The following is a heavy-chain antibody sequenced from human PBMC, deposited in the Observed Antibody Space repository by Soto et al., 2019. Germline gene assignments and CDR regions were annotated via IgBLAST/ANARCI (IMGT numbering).Heavy chain of an antibody. D-gene: IGHD2-21*01. CDR3: ARCVSDLLFMGMDV. J-gene: IGHJ6*02. CDR2: INPNSGGT. CDR1: GYTFTGYY. Sequence: ASVKVSCKASGYTFTGYYMHWVRQAPGQGLEWMGWINPNSGGTNYAQKFQGWVTMTRDTSISTAYMELSRLRSDDTAVYYCARCVSDLLFMGMDVWGQGTTVTVSS. V-gene: IGHV1-2*04.